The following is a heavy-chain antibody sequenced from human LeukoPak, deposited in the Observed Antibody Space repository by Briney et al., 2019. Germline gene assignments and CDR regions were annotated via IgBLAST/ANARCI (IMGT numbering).Heavy chain of an antibody. J-gene: IGHJ5*02. Sequence: GGSLRLSCAASGFTFSSYWMHWVRQAPGKGLVWVSRLDNDGSNTFYADSVKGRFTISRDNAKNTLYLQMNSLRAEDTAVYYCARDLRGSSWYEGRGNWFDPWGQGTLVTVSS. CDR2: LDNDGSNT. D-gene: IGHD6-13*01. CDR1: GFTFSSYW. V-gene: IGHV3-74*01. CDR3: ARDLRGSSWYEGRGNWFDP.